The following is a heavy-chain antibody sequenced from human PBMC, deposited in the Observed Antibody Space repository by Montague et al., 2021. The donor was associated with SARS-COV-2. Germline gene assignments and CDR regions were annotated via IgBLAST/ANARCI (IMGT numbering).Heavy chain of an antibody. J-gene: IGHJ6*02. V-gene: IGHV4-31*03. D-gene: IGHD3-9*01. CDR2: IYYSGST. CDR1: GGSISSGGYY. CDR3: ARAAPWSFRDILTGYYYYYGMDA. Sequence: TLSLTCTVSGGSISSGGYYWSWIRQHPGKGLEWIGYIYYSGSTYYNPSLKSRVTISVDTSKNQFSLKLSSVTAADTAVYYCARAAPWSFRDILTGYYYYYGMDAWGQGTTVTVSS.